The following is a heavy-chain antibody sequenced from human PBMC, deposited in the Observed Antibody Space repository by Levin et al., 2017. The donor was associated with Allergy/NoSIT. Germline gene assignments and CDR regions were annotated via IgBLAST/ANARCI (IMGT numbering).Heavy chain of an antibody. Sequence: PGGSLRLSCAASGFTFSSYWMHWVRQAPGKGLVWVSRIYSDGSSTSYADSVKGRFTISRDNAKNTLYLQMNSLRAEDTAVYYCARVQGVGYLLEVDAFDIWGQGTMVTVSS. CDR2: IYSDGSST. J-gene: IGHJ3*02. D-gene: IGHD3-10*01. CDR1: GFTFSSYW. CDR3: ARVQGVGYLLEVDAFDI. V-gene: IGHV3-74*01.